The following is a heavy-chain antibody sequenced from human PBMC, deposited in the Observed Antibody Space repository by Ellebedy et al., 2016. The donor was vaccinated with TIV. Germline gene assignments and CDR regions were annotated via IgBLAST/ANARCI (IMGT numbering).Heavy chain of an antibody. Sequence: GESLKISCAASGNTFSSYNMNRVRQAPGKGLQWVSYISTTSSNIYYADSVKGRFTISRDNAKNSLTLQMDSLRDEDTAVYYCVRDGGRDGYTYWYFDLWGRGTLVTVSS. CDR1: GNTFSSYN. CDR2: ISTTSSNI. J-gene: IGHJ2*01. V-gene: IGHV3-48*02. CDR3: VRDGGRDGYTYWYFDL. D-gene: IGHD5-24*01.